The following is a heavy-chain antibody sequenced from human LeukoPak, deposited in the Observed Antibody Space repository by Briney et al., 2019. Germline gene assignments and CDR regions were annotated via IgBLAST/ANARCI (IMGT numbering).Heavy chain of an antibody. CDR1: GGSISSGGYY. J-gene: IGHJ5*02. D-gene: IGHD1-26*01. V-gene: IGHV4-31*03. Sequence: SQTLSLTCNVSGGSISSGGYYWSWIRQHPGKGLEWIGYIYYSGSTYYNPSLKSRVTISVDTSKNQFSLKLSSVTAADTAVYYCARTRLLTNWFDPWGQGTLVTVSS. CDR3: ARTRLLTNWFDP. CDR2: IYYSGST.